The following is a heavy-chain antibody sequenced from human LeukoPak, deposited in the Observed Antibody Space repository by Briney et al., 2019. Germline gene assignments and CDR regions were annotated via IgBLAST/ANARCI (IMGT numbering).Heavy chain of an antibody. Sequence: GRSLRLSCAASGFTFDDYAMHWVRQAPGKGLEWVSGISWNSGSIGYADSVKGRFTISRDNAKNSLYLQMNSLRAEDTAVYYCARGVGQYSSSPFDYWGQGTLVTVSS. CDR2: ISWNSGSI. J-gene: IGHJ4*02. V-gene: IGHV3-9*01. CDR3: ARGVGQYSSSPFDY. D-gene: IGHD6-13*01. CDR1: GFTFDDYA.